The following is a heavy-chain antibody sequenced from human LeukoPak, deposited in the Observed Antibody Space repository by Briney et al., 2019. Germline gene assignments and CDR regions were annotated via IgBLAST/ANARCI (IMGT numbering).Heavy chain of an antibody. V-gene: IGHV3-9*01. CDR2: ISWNSGSI. D-gene: IGHD4-17*01. Sequence: PGRSLRLSCAASGFTFDDYAMHWVRQAPGKGLEWVSGISWNSGSIGYADSVKGRFTISRDNAKNSLYLQMNSLRAEDTAVYYCAKEDGDQYYYYGMDVWGQGTTVTVSS. J-gene: IGHJ6*02. CDR1: GFTFDDYA. CDR3: AKEDGDQYYYYGMDV.